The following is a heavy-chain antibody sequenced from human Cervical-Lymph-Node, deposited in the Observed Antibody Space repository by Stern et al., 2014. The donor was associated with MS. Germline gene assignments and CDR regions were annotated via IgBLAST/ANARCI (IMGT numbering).Heavy chain of an antibody. CDR2: ISPYNGDT. Sequence: QVQLVQSGAEVKKPGASVKVSCTASGYTFTDYAISWVRQAPGQGLEWMSWISPYNGDTNFAQEVQRRVYLTTDTATSTASMELRSLISDDTAVYYCAVLSVDADFDYWGQGTLVTVSS. J-gene: IGHJ4*02. CDR1: GYTFTDYA. V-gene: IGHV1-18*01. CDR3: AVLSVDADFDY. D-gene: IGHD5-18*01.